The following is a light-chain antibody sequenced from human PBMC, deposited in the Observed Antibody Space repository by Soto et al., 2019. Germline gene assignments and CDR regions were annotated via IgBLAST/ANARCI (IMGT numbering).Light chain of an antibody. Sequence: DILITQSPDSLAVSLGERATMNCKCSRSVLYKSNNKNHLAWYQQKPGQPPQLIIYWASTRESGVPDRFSGSGSGTDFTLTISSLEAEDVAFYWCQQYFDVPFTFGGGTKVEI. J-gene: IGKJ4*01. CDR1: RSVLYKSNNKNH. CDR3: QQYFDVPFT. V-gene: IGKV4-1*01. CDR2: WAS.